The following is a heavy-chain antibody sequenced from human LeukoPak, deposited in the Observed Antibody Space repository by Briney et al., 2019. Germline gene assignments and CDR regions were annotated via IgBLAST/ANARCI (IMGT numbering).Heavy chain of an antibody. CDR1: GGSISSSSYY. D-gene: IGHD6-13*01. CDR3: ARGGAVAGPDWGDAFDI. CDR2: IYYSGST. Sequence: SETLSLTCTVSGGSISSSSYYWGWIRQPPGKGLEWIGSIYYSGSTYYNPSLKSRVTISVDTSKNQFSLKLSSVTAADTAVYYCARGGAVAGPDWGDAFDIWGQGTMVTVSS. J-gene: IGHJ3*02. V-gene: IGHV4-39*07.